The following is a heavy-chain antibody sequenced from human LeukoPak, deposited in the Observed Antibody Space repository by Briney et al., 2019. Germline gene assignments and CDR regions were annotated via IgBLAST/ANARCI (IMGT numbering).Heavy chain of an antibody. CDR1: GFTFSSYA. V-gene: IGHV3-30*04. CDR3: ARGYCSGGSCFYFDY. CDR2: ISYDGSSK. D-gene: IGHD2-15*01. J-gene: IGHJ4*02. Sequence: SGGSLRLSCAASGFTFSSYAMHWVRQAPGKGLEWVAVISYDGSSKYYADSVKGRFTISRDNSKNTLYLQMNSLRAEDTAVYYCARGYCSGGSCFYFDYWGQGTLVTVPS.